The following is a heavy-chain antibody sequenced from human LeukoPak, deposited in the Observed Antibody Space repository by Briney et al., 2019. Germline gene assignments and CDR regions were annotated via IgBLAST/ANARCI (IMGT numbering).Heavy chain of an antibody. V-gene: IGHV1-18*01. CDR2: ISAYDGKI. D-gene: IGHD6-13*01. CDR3: AGSSRNTWYDY. Sequence: GASVKVSCKASGYTVTTYIISWVRQAPGQGLEWMGWISAYDGKIDYAQKLQGRISMTTDTSTNTAYMELRSLRSDDTAVDYCAGSSRNTWYDYWGQGTLVSVSS. J-gene: IGHJ4*02. CDR1: GYTVTTYI.